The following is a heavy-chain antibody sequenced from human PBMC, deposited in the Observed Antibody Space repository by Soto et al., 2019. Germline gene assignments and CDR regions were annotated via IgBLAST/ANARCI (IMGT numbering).Heavy chain of an antibody. D-gene: IGHD6-6*01. CDR1: GYTFTNYG. CDR2: ISAYNGNT. V-gene: IGHV1-18*01. Sequence: GPSVKVSCKASGYTFTNYGISWVRQAPGQGLEWMAWISAYNGNTSYAQYLQGRITVTTDTSTSTAYMELRSLRSDDTAVYYCARTYSKYFSSSEADYWGQGTLVTVSS. CDR3: ARTYSKYFSSSEADY. J-gene: IGHJ4*02.